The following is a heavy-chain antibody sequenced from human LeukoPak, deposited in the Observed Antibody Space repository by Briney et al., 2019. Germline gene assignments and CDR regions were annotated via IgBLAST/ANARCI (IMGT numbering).Heavy chain of an antibody. Sequence: SETLSLTCTVSGGSISSYYWSWIRQPAGKGLEWIGRIYTSGSTNYNPSLKSRVTMSVDTSKNQFSLKLSSVTAADTAVYYCARVYYDSSGYYGTFDYWGQGTLVTVSS. V-gene: IGHV4-4*07. CDR1: GGSISSYY. CDR2: IYTSGST. J-gene: IGHJ4*02. CDR3: ARVYYDSSGYYGTFDY. D-gene: IGHD3-22*01.